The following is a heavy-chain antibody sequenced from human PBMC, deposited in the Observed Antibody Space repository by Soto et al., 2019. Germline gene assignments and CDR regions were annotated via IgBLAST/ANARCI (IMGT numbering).Heavy chain of an antibody. D-gene: IGHD1-1*01. CDR3: ARATGTLRSRNCDY. CDR1: GGSISSGGYY. CDR2: IYYSGST. Sequence: SETLSLTCTVSGGSISSGGYYWSWIRQHPGKGLEWIGYIYYSGSTYYNPSLKSRVTISVDTSKNQFSLRLSSVTAADTAVYYCARATGTLRSRNCDYWGQGSLVTVSS. J-gene: IGHJ4*02. V-gene: IGHV4-31*03.